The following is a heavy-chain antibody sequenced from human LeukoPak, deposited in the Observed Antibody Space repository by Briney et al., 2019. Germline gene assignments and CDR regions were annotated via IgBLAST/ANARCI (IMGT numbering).Heavy chain of an antibody. CDR2: ISAYNGNT. CDR3: ARIAYYDSSGYYELGNDY. V-gene: IGHV1-18*01. CDR1: GYTFTSYG. D-gene: IGHD3-22*01. Sequence: ASVKVSCKASGYTFTSYGISWVRQAPGQGLEWMGWISAYNGNTNYAQKFQGRVTMTRNTSISTAYMELSSLRSEDTAVYYCARIAYYDSSGYYELGNDYWGQGTLVTVSS. J-gene: IGHJ4*02.